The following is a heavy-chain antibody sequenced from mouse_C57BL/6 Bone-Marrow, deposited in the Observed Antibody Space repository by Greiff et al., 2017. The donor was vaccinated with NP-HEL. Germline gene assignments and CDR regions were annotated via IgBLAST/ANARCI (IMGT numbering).Heavy chain of an antibody. CDR1: GYSITSDY. CDR2: ISYSGST. CDR3: ARRKERYSNYEGYFDV. Sequence: EVKLQESGPGLAKPSQTLSLTCSVTGYSITSDYWNWIRKFPGNKLEYMGYISYSGSTYYNPSLKSRISITRDTSKNQYYLQLNSVTTEDTATYYCARRKERYSNYEGYFDVWGTGTTVTVSS. J-gene: IGHJ1*03. D-gene: IGHD2-5*01. V-gene: IGHV3-8*01.